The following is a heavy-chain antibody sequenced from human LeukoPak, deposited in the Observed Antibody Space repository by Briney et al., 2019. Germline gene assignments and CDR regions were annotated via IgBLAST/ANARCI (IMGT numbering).Heavy chain of an antibody. CDR3: ARVDYYDSSGYFGWFDP. D-gene: IGHD3-22*01. V-gene: IGHV4-4*07. J-gene: IGHJ5*02. CDR2: IYTSGST. Sequence: SETLSLTCTVSGGSISSYYWSWIRQPAGKGLEWIGRIYTSGSTNYNPSLKSRVTMSVDTSKNQFSLKLSSVTAADTAVYYCARVDYYDSSGYFGWFDPWGQGTLVTVSS. CDR1: GGSISSYY.